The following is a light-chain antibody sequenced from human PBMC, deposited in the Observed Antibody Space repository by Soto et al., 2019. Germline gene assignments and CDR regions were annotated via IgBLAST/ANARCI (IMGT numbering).Light chain of an antibody. CDR2: SAS. CDR1: QSVCGN. J-gene: IGKJ5*01. Sequence: EIVMTQSPATLSVSPGERATLSCRASQSVCGNLAWYQQRPGQAPRLLIYSASTGATGVPARFSGSGSGTDFTLTISSLEPEDFAVYYCQQYNNWPPITFGQGTRLEIK. V-gene: IGKV3-15*01. CDR3: QQYNNWPPIT.